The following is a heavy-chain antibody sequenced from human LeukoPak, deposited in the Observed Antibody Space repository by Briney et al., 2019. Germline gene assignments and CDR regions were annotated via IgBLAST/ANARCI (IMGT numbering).Heavy chain of an antibody. J-gene: IGHJ4*02. Sequence: GESLKISCKGSGYSFTSYWISWVRQLPGKGLEWMGRIAPSDSYTNYSPSFQGHVTISADKSISTAYLQWSSLKASDTAMYYCARQGSSSWLDYWGQGTLVTVSS. V-gene: IGHV5-10-1*01. CDR2: IAPSDSYT. CDR1: GYSFTSYW. CDR3: ARQGSSSWLDY. D-gene: IGHD6-13*01.